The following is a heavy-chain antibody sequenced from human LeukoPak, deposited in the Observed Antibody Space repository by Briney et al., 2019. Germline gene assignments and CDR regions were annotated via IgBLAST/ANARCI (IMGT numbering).Heavy chain of an antibody. D-gene: IGHD4/OR15-4a*01. CDR2: INPNSGGT. J-gene: IGHJ4*02. V-gene: IGHV1-2*02. CDR1: GYTFTGYY. Sequence: ASVKVSCKASGYTFTGYYMHWVRQAPGQGLEWMGWINPNSGGTNYAQKFQGRVTMTRDTSISTAYMELSRLRSDDTAVYYCARDFLLSSRADYGAAPSYWGQGTLVTVSS. CDR3: ARDFLLSSRADYGAAPSY.